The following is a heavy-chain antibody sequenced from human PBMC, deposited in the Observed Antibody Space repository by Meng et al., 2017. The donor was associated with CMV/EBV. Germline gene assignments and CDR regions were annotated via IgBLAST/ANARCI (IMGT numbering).Heavy chain of an antibody. J-gene: IGHJ6*02. Sequence: SETLSLTCTVSGGSISSYYWSWIRQPPGKGLEWIGYIYYSGSTNYNPSLKSQVTISVDTSKNQFSLKLSSVTAADTAVYYCASFPRYYYYGMDVWGQGTTVTVSS. CDR3: ASFPRYYYYGMDV. V-gene: IGHV4-59*01. CDR2: IYYSGST. CDR1: GGSISSYY.